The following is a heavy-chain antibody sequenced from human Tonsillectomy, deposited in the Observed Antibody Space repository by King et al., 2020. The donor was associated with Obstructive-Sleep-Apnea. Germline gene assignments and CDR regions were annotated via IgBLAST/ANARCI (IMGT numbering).Heavy chain of an antibody. Sequence: QLVQSGAEVKKPGASVKVSCKASGYTFTSYGISWVRQAPGQGLEWMGGINGYNGNTNYAQKLQDRVTMTTDTSTSTAYMELRRLRSGDTAVYYCARYAMAAADSTDHFDYWGQGTLVTVSS. CDR3: ARYAMAAADSTDHFDY. V-gene: IGHV1-18*04. CDR1: GYTFTSYG. CDR2: INGYNGNT. D-gene: IGHD6-13*01. J-gene: IGHJ4*02.